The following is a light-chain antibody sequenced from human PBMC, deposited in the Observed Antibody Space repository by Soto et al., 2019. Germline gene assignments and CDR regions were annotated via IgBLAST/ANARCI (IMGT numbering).Light chain of an antibody. J-gene: IGKJ1*01. Sequence: ITQSPATLSVSPGERATLSCRASQSVSSYLAWYKQKPGQAPRLLSYGASTRDTGISARFSGSGSGTEFTLTISSLQSGDFEVYHCQQYNKWPPTFGQGTKVDIK. V-gene: IGKV3-15*01. CDR1: QSVSSY. CDR2: GAS. CDR3: QQYNKWPPT.